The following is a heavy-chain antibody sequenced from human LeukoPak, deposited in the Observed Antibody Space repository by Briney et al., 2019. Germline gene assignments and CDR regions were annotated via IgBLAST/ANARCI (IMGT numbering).Heavy chain of an antibody. D-gene: IGHD6-6*01. CDR3: ARYSSSSGGASHYLDY. V-gene: IGHV3-74*01. CDR1: GFTFRSYW. J-gene: IGHJ4*02. CDR2: ISGDGSMT. Sequence: GGSLRLSCAVSGFTFRSYWMHWVRQAPGKGLEWVSRISGDGSMTNYADSVKGRFTISRDNAKNTVYLQMNSLRAEDTAVYYCARYSSSSGGASHYLDYWGQGTLVTVSS.